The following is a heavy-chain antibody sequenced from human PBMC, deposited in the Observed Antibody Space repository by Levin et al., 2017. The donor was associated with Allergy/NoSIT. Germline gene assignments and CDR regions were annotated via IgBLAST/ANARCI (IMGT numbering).Heavy chain of an antibody. CDR3: ATEGYGPGNYPLDY. CDR1: GLIFSDYS. Sequence: GGSLRLSCAASGLIFSDYSMNWVRQPPGKGLEWISSISSTSAYIYYADSVKGRFTISRDNAKNSLYLQMNSLRAEDTAVYYCATEGYGPGNYPLDYWGQGTLVTVSS. CDR2: ISSTSAYI. J-gene: IGHJ4*02. V-gene: IGHV3-21*01. D-gene: IGHD3-10*01.